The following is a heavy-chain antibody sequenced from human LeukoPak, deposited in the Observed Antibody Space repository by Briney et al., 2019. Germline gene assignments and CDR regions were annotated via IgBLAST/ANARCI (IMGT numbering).Heavy chain of an antibody. Sequence: GGSLRLSCAASGFTFSSYAMSWVRQAPGRGLEWVSAISGSGVSTYYADSVKGRFTISRDIFKNTLYLQMNSLRAEDTAVYSCARDSPPDYWGQGTLVTVSS. V-gene: IGHV3-23*01. CDR2: ISGSGVST. J-gene: IGHJ4*02. CDR1: GFTFSSYA. CDR3: ARDSPPDY.